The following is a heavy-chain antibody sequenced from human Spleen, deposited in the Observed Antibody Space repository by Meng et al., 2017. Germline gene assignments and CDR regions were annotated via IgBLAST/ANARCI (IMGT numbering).Heavy chain of an antibody. Sequence: QGQLQGSGPGLVRPSETLSLTCTVSDNSVRNGDYYWSWIRQPPGKGLEWIGSLSYTGTTNHNPSLKSRVTMSVDTSKNQFSLRLSSVTAADTAVYYCATMVRQRGDFDCWGQGTLVTVSS. D-gene: IGHD2-8*01. V-gene: IGHV4-61*08. J-gene: IGHJ4*02. CDR2: LSYTGTT. CDR1: DNSVRNGDYY. CDR3: ATMVRQRGDFDC.